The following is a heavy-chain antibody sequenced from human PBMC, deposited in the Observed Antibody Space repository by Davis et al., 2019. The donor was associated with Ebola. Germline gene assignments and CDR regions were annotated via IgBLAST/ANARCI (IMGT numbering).Heavy chain of an antibody. D-gene: IGHD2-2*01. CDR1: GYTFTSYY. V-gene: IGHV1-46*01. CDR2: INPSGGST. CDR3: ARDGYQLLHYYYYYGMDV. J-gene: IGHJ6*02. Sequence: ASVKVSCKASGYTFTSYYMHWVRQAPGQGLEWMGIINPSGGSTSYAQKFQGRVTMTRDTSTSTVYMELSSLRSEDTAVYYCARDGYQLLHYYYYYGMDVWGQGTTVTVSS.